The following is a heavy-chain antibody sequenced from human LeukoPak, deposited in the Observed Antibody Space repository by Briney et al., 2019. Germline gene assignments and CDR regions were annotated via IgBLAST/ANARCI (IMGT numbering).Heavy chain of an antibody. V-gene: IGHV4-39*01. J-gene: IGHJ4*02. CDR1: GASISSSSYY. D-gene: IGHD4/OR15-4a*01. Sequence: SETLSLTCTVSGASISSSSYYWGWIRQPPGKGLEWIGSIYYSGSTYYNSSLKSRVTISVDTSKNQFSLKLSSVTAADTAVYYCMTSSNYRDYFDYWGQGTLVTVSS. CDR2: IYYSGST. CDR3: MTSSNYRDYFDY.